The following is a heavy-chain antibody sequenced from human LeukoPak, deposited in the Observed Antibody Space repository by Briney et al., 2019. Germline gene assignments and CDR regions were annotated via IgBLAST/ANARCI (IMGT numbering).Heavy chain of an antibody. CDR2: IYYSGSA. V-gene: IGHV4-59*01. Sequence: SETLSLTCTVSGDSISTYWWSWIRQPPGKGLEWIGNIYYSGSANYSPSLKSRVTISVDMSKNQLSLRLRSVSAADTAVYYCVRSVPTGGTCYFDYWGQGTLVTVSS. J-gene: IGHJ4*02. CDR3: VRSVPTGGTCYFDY. D-gene: IGHD1-1*01. CDR1: GDSISTYW.